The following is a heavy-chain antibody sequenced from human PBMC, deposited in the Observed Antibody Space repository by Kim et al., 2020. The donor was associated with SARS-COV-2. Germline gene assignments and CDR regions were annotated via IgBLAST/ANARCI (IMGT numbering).Heavy chain of an antibody. CDR3: AVDLQWFFDY. J-gene: IGHJ4*02. D-gene: IGHD3-22*01. V-gene: IGHV4-59*01. CDR2: SN. Sequence: SNNYNPSLTSRVSISLDTSTNQYSLKLNSVTAADTAVYYCAVDLQWFFDYWGQGTLVTVSS.